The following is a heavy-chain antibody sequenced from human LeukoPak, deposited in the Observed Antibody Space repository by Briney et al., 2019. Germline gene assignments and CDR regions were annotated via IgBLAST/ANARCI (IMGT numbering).Heavy chain of an antibody. Sequence: GGSLRLSCAASGFTFSDSSFHLVRQASGKRLEWVGHSREKPNNYATAYPASVKGNFTISRDNSKNTLYLQMNSLKTEYTAVYSCALWLGPTIYRWGQGTLVTVSS. V-gene: IGHV3-73*01. D-gene: IGHD3-10*01. CDR2: SREKPNNYAT. CDR3: ALWLGPTIYR. CDR1: GFTFSDSS. J-gene: IGHJ4*02.